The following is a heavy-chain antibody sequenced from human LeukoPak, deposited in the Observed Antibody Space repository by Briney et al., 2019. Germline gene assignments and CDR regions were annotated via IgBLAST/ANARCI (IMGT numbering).Heavy chain of an antibody. CDR2: ISSSGSTI. V-gene: IGHV3-48*03. Sequence: GALRLSCAASGFTFSSYEMNWVRQAPGKGLEWVSYISSSGSTIYYADSVKGRFTISRDNAKNSLYLQMNSLRAEDTAVYYCARDFEERVEFDYWGQGTLVTVSS. CDR3: ARDFEERVEFDY. CDR1: GFTFSSYE. J-gene: IGHJ4*02. D-gene: IGHD3-9*01.